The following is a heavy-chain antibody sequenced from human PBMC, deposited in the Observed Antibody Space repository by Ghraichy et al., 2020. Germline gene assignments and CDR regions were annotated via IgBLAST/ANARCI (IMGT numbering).Heavy chain of an antibody. CDR2: IIPIFGTA. V-gene: IGHV1-69*13. CDR3: ARGTYYDYVWGSYRYTGDYYYGMDV. Sequence: SVKVSFKASGGTFSSYAISWVRQAPGQGLEWMGGIIPIFGTANYAQKFQGRVTITADESTSTAYMELSSLRSEDTAVYYCARGTYYDYVWGSYRYTGDYYYGMDVWGQGTTVTVSS. J-gene: IGHJ6*02. CDR1: GGTFSSYA. D-gene: IGHD3-16*02.